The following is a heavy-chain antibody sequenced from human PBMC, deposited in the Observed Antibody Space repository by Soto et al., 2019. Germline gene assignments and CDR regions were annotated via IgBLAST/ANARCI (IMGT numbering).Heavy chain of an antibody. D-gene: IGHD5-18*01. J-gene: IGHJ4*02. Sequence: GGSLRLSCAASGFTFSSAAMSWIRQAPGKGLEWVSVISGSGGSTYYADSVKGRFTISRDNSKNTLYLQINSLRAEDTAVYYCAKEGGYTYGYVDCWGQGTLVTVSS. CDR2: ISGSGGST. V-gene: IGHV3-23*01. CDR1: GFTFSSAA. CDR3: AKEGGYTYGYVDC.